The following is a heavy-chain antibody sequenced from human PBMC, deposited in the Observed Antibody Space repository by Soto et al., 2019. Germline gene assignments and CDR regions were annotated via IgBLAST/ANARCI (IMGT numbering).Heavy chain of an antibody. D-gene: IGHD6-13*01. CDR2: TYYRSKWYN. Sequence: PSQTLSLTCAISGDSVSSNSAAWNWIRQSPSRGLEWLGRTYYRSKWYNDYAVSVKSRITINPDTSKNQFSLQLNSVTPEDTAVYYCARDLFEEICGYSSSGYSAQCYYYGMDVWGQGTTVTVSS. V-gene: IGHV6-1*01. J-gene: IGHJ6*02. CDR3: ARDLFEEICGYSSSGYSAQCYYYGMDV. CDR1: GDSVSSNSAA.